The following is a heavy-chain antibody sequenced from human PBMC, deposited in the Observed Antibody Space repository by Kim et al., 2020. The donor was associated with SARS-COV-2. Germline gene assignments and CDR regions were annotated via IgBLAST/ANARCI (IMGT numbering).Heavy chain of an antibody. Sequence: NTGYAQKFQGRVTMTRNTSISTAYMELSSLRSEDTAVYYCAREYSNGVDYWGQGTLVTVSS. CDR3: AREYSNGVDY. CDR2: NT. D-gene: IGHD4-4*01. J-gene: IGHJ4*02. V-gene: IGHV1-8*01.